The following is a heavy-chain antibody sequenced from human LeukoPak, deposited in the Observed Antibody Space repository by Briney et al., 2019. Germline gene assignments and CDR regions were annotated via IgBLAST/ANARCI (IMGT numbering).Heavy chain of an antibody. J-gene: IGHJ4*02. D-gene: IGHD5-24*01. CDR1: GYTFTSYY. Sequence: GASVKVSCKASGYTFTSYYMHWVRQAPGQGPEWMGIINPSGGSTSYAQKFQGRVTMTRDTSTSTVYMELSSLRSEDTAVYYCARESQRWLQSDYWGQGTLVTVSS. CDR3: ARESQRWLQSDY. V-gene: IGHV1-46*01. CDR2: INPSGGST.